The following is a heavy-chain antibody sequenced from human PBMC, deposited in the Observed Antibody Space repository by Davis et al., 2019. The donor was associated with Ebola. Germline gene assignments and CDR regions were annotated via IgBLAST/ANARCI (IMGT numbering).Heavy chain of an antibody. CDR2: ISSSGSTR. D-gene: IGHD6-19*01. Sequence: PGGSLRLSCAASGFTFSSYEMNWVRQAPGKGLEWVSYISSSGSTRYYADSVKGRFTISRDNAKNSLYLQMNSLSAEDTAVYYCARGYSSGWYDYWGQGTLVTVSS. V-gene: IGHV3-48*03. J-gene: IGHJ4*02. CDR3: ARGYSSGWYDY. CDR1: GFTFSSYE.